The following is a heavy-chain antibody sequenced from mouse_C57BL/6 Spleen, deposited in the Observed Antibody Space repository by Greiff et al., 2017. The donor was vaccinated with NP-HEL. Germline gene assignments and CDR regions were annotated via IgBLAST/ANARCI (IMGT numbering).Heavy chain of an antibody. Sequence: EVQLVESGPELVKPGASVKIPCKASGYTFTDYNMDWVKQSHGKSLEWIGDINPNNGGTIYNQKFKGKATLTVDKSSSTAYMELRSLTSEDTAVYYCARMDDYGYWYFDVWGTGTTVTVSS. CDR2: INPNNGGT. CDR3: ARMDDYGYWYFDV. D-gene: IGHD2-4*01. V-gene: IGHV1-18*01. CDR1: GYTFTDYN. J-gene: IGHJ1*03.